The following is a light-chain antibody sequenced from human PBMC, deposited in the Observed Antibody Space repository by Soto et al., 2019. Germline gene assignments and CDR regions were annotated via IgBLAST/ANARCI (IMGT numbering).Light chain of an antibody. CDR3: QQYHTYSRT. V-gene: IGKV1-5*03. CDR2: KAS. Sequence: DIQMTQSPCTLSASVGDRVTITCRASQSISSSLACYQQKPGKAPKLLIYKASSLQSGVPSRFGGAGSGTEFTLTISSLQPDDFATYYRQQYHTYSRTFGQGTKVDIK. CDR1: QSISSS. J-gene: IGKJ1*01.